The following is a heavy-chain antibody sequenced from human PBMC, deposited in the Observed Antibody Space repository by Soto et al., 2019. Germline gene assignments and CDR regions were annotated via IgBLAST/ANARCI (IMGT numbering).Heavy chain of an antibody. J-gene: IGHJ4*02. V-gene: IGHV3-66*01. Sequence: EVQLVESGGGLVQPGGSLRLSCAASGFTVSTKYMSWVRQAPGKGLEWVSVIYSGGSTLYADSVRGRFTISRDDSKNTLNLQMNSLRAEDTAVYYCARDPWAADYWGQGTLVTVSS. CDR1: GFTVSTKY. D-gene: IGHD3-16*01. CDR2: IYSGGST. CDR3: ARDPWAADY.